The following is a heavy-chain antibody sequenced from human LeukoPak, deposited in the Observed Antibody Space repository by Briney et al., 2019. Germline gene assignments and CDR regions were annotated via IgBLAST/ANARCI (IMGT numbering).Heavy chain of an antibody. CDR3: ARHARVTGFDY. V-gene: IGHV3-11*04. CDR2: ISNSGTTI. CDR1: RFTFSDFY. D-gene: IGHD2-21*02. J-gene: IGHJ4*02. Sequence: KPGGSVRLSCAASRFTFSDFYMSWIRQAPGKGLEWISYISNSGTTIYYADSVKGRFTISRDNAKNSLYLQMNSLRAEDTAVYYCARHARVTGFDYLGLGTLVTVSS.